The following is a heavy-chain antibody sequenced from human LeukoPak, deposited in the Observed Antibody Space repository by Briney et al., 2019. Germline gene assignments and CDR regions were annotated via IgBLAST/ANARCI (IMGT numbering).Heavy chain of an antibody. J-gene: IGHJ4*02. D-gene: IGHD3-22*01. CDR3: AKDSHSGFFDY. CDR1: GVSFTYG. CDR2: IGGGDGGT. Sequence: PGGSLRRSCAASGVSFTYGMSWVRQAPGKGLEWVSGIGGGDGGTYYADSLKGRFTISRDISKTTLYLQINSLTADDTAVYYCAKDSHSGFFDYWGQGTLVTVSS. V-gene: IGHV3-23*01.